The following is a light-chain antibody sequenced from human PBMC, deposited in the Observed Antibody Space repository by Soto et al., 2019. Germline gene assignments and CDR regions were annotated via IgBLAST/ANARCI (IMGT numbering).Light chain of an antibody. CDR2: SAS. Sequence: EIVLTQSPGTLSLSPGERATLSCRASQYVTNSYLAWYQQKPGQSPRLLIYSASIRATGIPDRFSGSGSGTDFTLTISRLEPKDFAVYYCQQYGSSPWTFGHGAKVEIK. CDR1: QYVTNSY. V-gene: IGKV3-20*01. CDR3: QQYGSSPWT. J-gene: IGKJ1*01.